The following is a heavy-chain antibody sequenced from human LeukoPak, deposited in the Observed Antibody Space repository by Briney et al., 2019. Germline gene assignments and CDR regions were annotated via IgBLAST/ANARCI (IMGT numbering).Heavy chain of an antibody. V-gene: IGHV3-23*01. J-gene: IGHJ4*02. CDR2: ISGSGGST. CDR3: AKEHGPYSSGWYAFDY. Sequence: GGSLRLSCAASGFTFSSYAMSWVRQAPGKGLEWVSAISGSGGSTYYADSVKGRFTISRDNSKNTLYLPMNSLRAEDTAVYYCAKEHGPYSSGWYAFDYWGQGTLVTVSS. D-gene: IGHD6-19*01. CDR1: GFTFSSYA.